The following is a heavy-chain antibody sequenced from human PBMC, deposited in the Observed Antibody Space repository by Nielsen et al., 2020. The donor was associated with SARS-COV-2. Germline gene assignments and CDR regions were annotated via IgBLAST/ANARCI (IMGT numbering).Heavy chain of an antibody. D-gene: IGHD2-21*02. J-gene: IGHJ4*02. CDR3: AGGDSQDY. Sequence: GGSLRLSCAASGFTFNNYWMNWVRQTPGKGLEWVSVIFSGGRIEYADSVKGRFTISRDHSKNTLYLQMNSLKIDDTAVYYCAGGDSQDYWGQGALVTVSS. V-gene: IGHV3-53*01. CDR2: IFSGGRI. CDR1: GFTFNNYW.